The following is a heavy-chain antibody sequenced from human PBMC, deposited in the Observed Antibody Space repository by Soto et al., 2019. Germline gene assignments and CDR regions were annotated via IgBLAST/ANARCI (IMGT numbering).Heavy chain of an antibody. V-gene: IGHV1-18*01. CDR2: ISAYNGNT. Sequence: QVQLVQAGAEVKKPGASVKGSCKASGYTFTSYGISWVRQAPGQGLEWMGWISAYNGNTNYAQKLQGRVTMTTDTSTSTAYMELRSLRSDDTAVYYCARDRYNYDILTGYYTPQRRLFDPWGQGTLVTVSS. D-gene: IGHD3-9*01. CDR1: GYTFTSYG. CDR3: ARDRYNYDILTGYYTPQRRLFDP. J-gene: IGHJ5*02.